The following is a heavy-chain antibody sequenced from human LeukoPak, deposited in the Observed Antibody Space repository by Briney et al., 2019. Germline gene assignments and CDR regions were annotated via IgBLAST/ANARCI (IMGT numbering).Heavy chain of an antibody. J-gene: IGHJ4*02. CDR2: ISYDGSNK. V-gene: IGHV3-30*18. D-gene: IGHD2-2*01. CDR3: ANRVSGTYYFDS. CDR1: GFTFSSYG. Sequence: QSGGSLRLSCVASGFTFSSYGMHWVRQAPGKGLEWVAIISYDGSNKYYVDSVKGRFTISRDNSKNTLYLQMNSLRAEDTAVYYCANRVSGTYYFDSWGQGTLVTVSS.